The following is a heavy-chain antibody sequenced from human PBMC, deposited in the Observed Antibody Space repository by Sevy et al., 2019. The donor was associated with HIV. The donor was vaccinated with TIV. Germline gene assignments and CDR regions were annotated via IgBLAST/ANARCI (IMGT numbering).Heavy chain of an antibody. J-gene: IGHJ4*02. V-gene: IGHV3-9*01. CDR2: ISRNSGSI. CDR1: GFTFDDYA. Sequence: GGSLRLSCAASGFTFDDYAMHWVRQAPGKGLEWVSGISRNSGSIGYADSVKGRFTISRDNAKNSLYLQMNSLRAEDTALYYCAKGFSMVRGGSFDYWGQGTLVTVSS. CDR3: AKGFSMVRGGSFDY. D-gene: IGHD3-10*01.